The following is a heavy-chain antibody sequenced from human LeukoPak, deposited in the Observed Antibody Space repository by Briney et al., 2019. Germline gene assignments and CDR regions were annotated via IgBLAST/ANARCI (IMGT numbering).Heavy chain of an antibody. CDR1: GYTFTSYG. Sequence: ASVKVSCKASGYTFTSYGISWVRQAPGQGLEWMGWISAYNGNTNYAQKLQGRVTMTTDTSTSTAYMELRSLRSDDTAVYYCAVAAGGDSSGYSLVFWGQGTLVTVSS. V-gene: IGHV1-18*01. CDR3: AVAAGGDSSGYSLVF. J-gene: IGHJ4*02. D-gene: IGHD3-22*01. CDR2: ISAYNGNT.